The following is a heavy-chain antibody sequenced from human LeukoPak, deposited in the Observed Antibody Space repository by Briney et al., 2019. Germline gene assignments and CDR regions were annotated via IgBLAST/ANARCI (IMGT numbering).Heavy chain of an antibody. CDR1: GGSISSGSYY. D-gene: IGHD6-6*01. V-gene: IGHV4-61*02. CDR3: ALSIAALGDWFDP. J-gene: IGHJ5*02. Sequence: SETLSLTCTVSGGSISSGSYYWSWIQQPAGKGLEWIGRIYTSGSTNYNPSLKSRVTISVDTSKNQFSLKLSSVTAADTAVYYCALSIAALGDWFDPWGQGTLVTVSS. CDR2: IYTSGST.